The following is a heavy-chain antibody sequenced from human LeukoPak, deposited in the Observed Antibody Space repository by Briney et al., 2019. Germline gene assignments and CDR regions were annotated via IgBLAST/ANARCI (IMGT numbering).Heavy chain of an antibody. CDR1: GVTFSSYS. D-gene: IGHD1-14*01. V-gene: IGHV3-21*01. CDR3: ARFASTGLFFDY. Sequence: RGSLRLSCATSGVTFSSYSMNWVRQAPEKGLEWVSSVSGDSSFIYYADSVKGRFTISRDNAKNSLYLQMDSLRAEDTAVYYCARFASTGLFFDYWGQGTLVTVSS. CDR2: VSGDSSFI. J-gene: IGHJ4*02.